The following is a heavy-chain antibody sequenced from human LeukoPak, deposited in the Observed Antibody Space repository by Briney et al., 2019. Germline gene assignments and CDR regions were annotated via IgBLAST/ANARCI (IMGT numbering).Heavy chain of an antibody. CDR1: GFTFSSYA. D-gene: IGHD2-15*01. J-gene: IGHJ6*02. V-gene: IGHV3-30-3*01. CDR2: ISYDGSNK. CDR3: ARDRGGDYYYYYGMDV. Sequence: PGGSLRLSCAASGFTFSSYAMHWVRQAPGKGLEWVAVISYDGSNKYYADSVKGRFTISRDNSKNTLYLQMNSLRAEDTAVYYCARDRGGDYYYYYGMDVWDQGTTVTVSS.